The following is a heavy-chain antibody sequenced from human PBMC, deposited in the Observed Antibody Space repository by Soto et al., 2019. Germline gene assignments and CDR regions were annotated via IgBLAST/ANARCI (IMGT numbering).Heavy chain of an antibody. V-gene: IGHV3-74*01. Sequence: EVQLVESGGGLVQPGGSLRVSCAASGFTFGSYWMNWVRQATGKGLVCVSRIDSDGSSTTYADSVKGRFTTSRDNAKNTLYLQMSSLRVEATAVYYCARGRPYGMDVWGQGTTVTVSS. CDR2: IDSDGSST. CDR1: GFTFGSYW. CDR3: ARGRPYGMDV. J-gene: IGHJ6*02.